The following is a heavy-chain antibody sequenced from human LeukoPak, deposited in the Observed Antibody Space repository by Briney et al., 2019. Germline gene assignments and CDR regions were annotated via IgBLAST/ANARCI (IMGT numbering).Heavy chain of an antibody. CDR2: INPNSGYT. CDR1: GYTFTRYG. D-gene: IGHD4-17*01. CDR3: ASGDVTVTNNFDY. Sequence: ASVKVSCKTSGYTFTRYGISWVRQATGQGLEWMGWINPNSGYTYSVQKFQGRVTMTRNTSTSTAYMELSSLRSEDTAVYYCASGDVTVTNNFDYWGQGTLVTVSS. J-gene: IGHJ4*02. V-gene: IGHV1-8*01.